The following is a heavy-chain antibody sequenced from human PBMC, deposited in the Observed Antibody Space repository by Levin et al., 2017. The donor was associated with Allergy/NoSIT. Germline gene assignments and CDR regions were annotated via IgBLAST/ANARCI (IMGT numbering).Heavy chain of an antibody. D-gene: IGHD6-13*01. CDR2: ISSSSSYT. Sequence: GGSLRLSCAASGFTFSDYYMSWIRQAPGKGLEWVSYISSSSSYTNYADSVKGRFTISRDNAKNSLYLQMNSLRAEDTAVYYCARDTVAAAGRGSDYWGQGTLVTVSS. CDR3: ARDTVAAAGRGSDY. J-gene: IGHJ4*02. V-gene: IGHV3-11*05. CDR1: GFTFSDYY.